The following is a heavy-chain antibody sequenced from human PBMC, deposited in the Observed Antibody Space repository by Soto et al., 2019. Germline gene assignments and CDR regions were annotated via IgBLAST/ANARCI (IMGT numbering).Heavy chain of an antibody. J-gene: IGHJ4*02. V-gene: IGHV4-34*01. D-gene: IGHD6-19*01. CDR3: ARGLITGSHYSGGWYYFDS. CDR2: INPSGSA. CDR1: GESFSGHI. Sequence: QVQLQQSGAGLLKPSETLSLTCAVYGESFSGHIWTWIRQTPGKGLQWIGQINPSGSASYNPSLKSRVTISVHTSNSQFSLELSSVTAADTAVYYCARGLITGSHYSGGWYYFDSWGQGTQVTVSS.